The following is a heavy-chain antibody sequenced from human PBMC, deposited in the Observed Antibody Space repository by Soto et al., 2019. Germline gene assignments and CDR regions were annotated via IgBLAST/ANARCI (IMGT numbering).Heavy chain of an antibody. CDR1: GFTFSTYW. CDR2: IFGDGSIT. Sequence: GGSLRLSCAASGFTFSTYWMHWVRQAPGKGLVWVSRIFGDGSITNYADSVKGRFTISREHAKNTLYLQMNSLRVEDTAVYYCASLHIGEELEQSPWGQGTLVTVSS. J-gene: IGHJ5*02. CDR3: ASLHIGEELEQSP. D-gene: IGHD3-10*01. V-gene: IGHV3-74*01.